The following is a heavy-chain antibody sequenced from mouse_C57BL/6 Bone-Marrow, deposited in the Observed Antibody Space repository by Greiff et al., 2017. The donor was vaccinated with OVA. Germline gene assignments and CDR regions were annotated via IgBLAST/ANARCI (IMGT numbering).Heavy chain of an antibody. J-gene: IGHJ2*01. D-gene: IGHD1-1*01. Sequence: SAGGLVQPGSSMKLSCTASGFTFSDYYMAWVRQVPEKGLEWVANINYDGSSTYYLDSLKSRFIISRDNAKNILYLQMSSLKSEDTATYYCARGDYGSSYPYFDYWGQGTTLTVSS. CDR2: INYDGSST. CDR1: GFTFSDYY. CDR3: ARGDYGSSYPYFDY. V-gene: IGHV5-16*01.